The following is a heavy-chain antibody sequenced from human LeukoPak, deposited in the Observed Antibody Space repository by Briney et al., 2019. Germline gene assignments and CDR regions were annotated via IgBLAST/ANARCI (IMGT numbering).Heavy chain of an antibody. CDR1: GLTFSNAW. CDR3: TRHRYDFWSGYQNWFDP. V-gene: IGHV3-15*01. J-gene: IGHJ5*02. Sequence: PGGSLRLSCAASGLTFSNAWMSWVRQAPGKGLEWVGRIKSKTDGGTTDYAAPVKGRFTISRDDSKNTLYLQMNSLKTEDTAVYYCTRHRYDFWSGYQNWFDPWGQGTLVTVSS. D-gene: IGHD3-3*01. CDR2: IKSKTDGGTT.